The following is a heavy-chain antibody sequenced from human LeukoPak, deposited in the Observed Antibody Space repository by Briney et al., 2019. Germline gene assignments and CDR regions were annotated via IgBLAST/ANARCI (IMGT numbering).Heavy chain of an antibody. V-gene: IGHV1-69*05. Sequence: ASVKVSCKASGGTFSSYAISWVRQAPGQGLEWMGGIIPIFGTANYAQRFQGRVTMTRDTSTSTVYMELSSLRSEDTAVYYCARTKSGYYDSSGRRWFDPWGQGTLVTVSS. D-gene: IGHD3-22*01. J-gene: IGHJ5*02. CDR2: IIPIFGTA. CDR3: ARTKSGYYDSSGRRWFDP. CDR1: GGTFSSYA.